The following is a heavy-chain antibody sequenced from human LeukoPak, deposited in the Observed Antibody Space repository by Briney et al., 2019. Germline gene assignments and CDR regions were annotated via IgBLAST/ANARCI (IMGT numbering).Heavy chain of an antibody. CDR2: INSDVSST. CDR3: ARAGGLGIQNYYYYMDV. J-gene: IGHJ6*03. D-gene: IGHD7-27*01. Sequence: GGSLRLSCAASGFTFSSYWMHWVRQAPGKGLVWVSRINSDVSSTSYADSVKGRFTISRDNAKNTLYLQMNSLRAEDTAVYYCARAGGLGIQNYYYYMDVWGKGTTVTVSS. V-gene: IGHV3-74*01. CDR1: GFTFSSYW.